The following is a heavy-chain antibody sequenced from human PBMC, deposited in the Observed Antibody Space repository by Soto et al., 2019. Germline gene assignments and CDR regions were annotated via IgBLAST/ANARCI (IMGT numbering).Heavy chain of an antibody. CDR2: MSYDGSNK. J-gene: IGHJ4*02. V-gene: IGHV3-30*18. Sequence: QVQLVESGGGVVQPGRSLRLSCAASGFTFSNYGMHCVRQAPGKGLEWVAVMSYDGSNKYYADSVKGRFTISRDNSKNTLYVQMNSLRAEDTAVYYCAKGIWGIAAAGTHFDCWGQGTLVTVSS. CDR1: GFTFSNYG. D-gene: IGHD6-13*01. CDR3: AKGIWGIAAAGTHFDC.